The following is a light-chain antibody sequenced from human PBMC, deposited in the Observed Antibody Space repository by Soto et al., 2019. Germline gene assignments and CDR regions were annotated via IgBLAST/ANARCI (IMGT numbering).Light chain of an antibody. CDR2: AAS. J-gene: IGKJ4*01. Sequence: DIQLTQSPSFLSASVGDRVTITCRASQGVANYFAWYQQKPGKAPNLLIYAASTLQGGVPSRFSGSGSGTEFTLTISSLQPDDYATYYCQQYNSYSPLTFGGGTKVDI. V-gene: IGKV1-9*01. CDR1: QGVANY. CDR3: QQYNSYSPLT.